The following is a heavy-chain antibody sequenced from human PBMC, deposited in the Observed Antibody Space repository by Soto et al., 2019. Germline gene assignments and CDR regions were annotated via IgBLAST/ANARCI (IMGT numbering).Heavy chain of an antibody. CDR3: ARHFDVVVVAATTLAFDI. J-gene: IGHJ3*02. D-gene: IGHD2-15*01. Sequence: SETLSLTCTVSGGSISSYYWSWIRQPPGKGLEWIGYIYYSGSTNYNPSLKSRVTISVDTSKNQFSLKLSSVTAADTAVYYCARHFDVVVVAATTLAFDIWGQGTMVTVSS. V-gene: IGHV4-59*08. CDR2: IYYSGST. CDR1: GGSISSYY.